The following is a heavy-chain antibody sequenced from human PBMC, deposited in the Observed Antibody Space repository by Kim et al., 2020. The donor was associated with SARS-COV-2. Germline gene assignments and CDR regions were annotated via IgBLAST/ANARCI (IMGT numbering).Heavy chain of an antibody. CDR2: IYYSGST. J-gene: IGHJ3*02. CDR1: GGSISSGGYY. Sequence: SETLSLTCTVSGGSISSGGYYWSWIRQHPGKGLEWIGYIYYSGSTYYNPSLKSRVTISVDTSKNQFSLKLSSVTAADTAVYYCARWDNDNPSALGAFDIWGQGTMVTVSS. V-gene: IGHV4-31*03. CDR3: ARWDNDNPSALGAFDI. D-gene: IGHD1-1*01.